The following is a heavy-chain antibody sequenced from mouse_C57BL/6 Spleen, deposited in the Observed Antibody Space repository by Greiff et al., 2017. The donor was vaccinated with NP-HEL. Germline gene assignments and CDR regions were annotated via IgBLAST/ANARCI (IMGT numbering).Heavy chain of an antibody. CDR1: GYTFTDYE. Sequence: QLQQSGAELVRPGASVTLSCKASGYTFTDYEMHWVKQTPVHGLEWIGAIDPETGGTAYNQKFKGKAILTADKSSSTAYMELRSLTSEDSAVYYCTRSYGKENFDYWGQGTTLTVSS. V-gene: IGHV1-15*01. D-gene: IGHD1-1*01. CDR2: IDPETGGT. CDR3: TRSYGKENFDY. J-gene: IGHJ2*01.